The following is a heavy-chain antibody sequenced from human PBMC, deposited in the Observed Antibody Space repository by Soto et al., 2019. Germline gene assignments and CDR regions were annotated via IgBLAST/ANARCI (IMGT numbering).Heavy chain of an antibody. J-gene: IGHJ4*01. Sequence: QVQLQESGPGVVKPSETLSLTCSVSGACIGTYYWSWIRQPPGKGMEFIGHVYFDGTTIYNPSLKSRLTMSVDTPKNQFSLRLTSVTAADTAVYYSARVKRSALPGRKYYFDYWGHGTLVTVSS. CDR1: GACIGTYY. D-gene: IGHD6-6*01. CDR2: VYFDGTT. CDR3: ARVKRSALPGRKYYFDY. V-gene: IGHV4-59*01.